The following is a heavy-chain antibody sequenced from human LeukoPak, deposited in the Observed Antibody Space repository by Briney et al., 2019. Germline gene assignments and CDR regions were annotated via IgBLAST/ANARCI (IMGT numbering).Heavy chain of an antibody. Sequence: SETLSLTCTVSGGSISSSSYYWGWIRQPPGKGLEWIGSIYYSGSTYYNPSLKSRVTISVDTSKNQFSLKLSSVTAADTAVYYCARAGAYSGSYYYYYYMDVWGKGTTVTVSS. V-gene: IGHV4-39*07. D-gene: IGHD1-26*01. CDR2: IYYSGST. CDR1: GGSISSSSYY. J-gene: IGHJ6*03. CDR3: ARAGAYSGSYYYYYYMDV.